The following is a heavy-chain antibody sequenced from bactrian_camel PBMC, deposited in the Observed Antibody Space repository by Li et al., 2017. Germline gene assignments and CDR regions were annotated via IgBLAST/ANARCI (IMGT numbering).Heavy chain of an antibody. J-gene: IGHJ6*01. CDR3: AADRAVGSRRCQSLDKPDFGY. D-gene: IGHD4*01. CDR1: GFTYTPKC. CDR2: LDRDGHT. Sequence: HVQLVESGGGSVQAGGHLRLSCTYSGFTYTPKCMAWFRQGPGKEPEGVAMLDRDGHTRYADSVKYRFTISRDSAKNTVYLQVNTLKPGDTAVYYCAADRAVGSRRCQSLDKPDFGYWGQGTQVTVS. V-gene: IGHV3S53*01.